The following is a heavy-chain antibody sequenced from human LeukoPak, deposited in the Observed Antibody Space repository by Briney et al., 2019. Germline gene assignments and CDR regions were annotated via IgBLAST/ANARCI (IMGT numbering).Heavy chain of an antibody. CDR2: IYYAGRT. CDR3: ARQGRFSYFGMDV. D-gene: IGHD3-3*01. Sequence: SETLSLTCTVSGDSINGFYWSWIRQPPGKGLEWVAYIYYAGRTTYNPSLKSRVTVSVDTSKNQFSLKLTSLTAADTAVYYCARQGRFSYFGMDVWGQGTTVTVSS. V-gene: IGHV4-59*08. J-gene: IGHJ6*02. CDR1: GDSINGFY.